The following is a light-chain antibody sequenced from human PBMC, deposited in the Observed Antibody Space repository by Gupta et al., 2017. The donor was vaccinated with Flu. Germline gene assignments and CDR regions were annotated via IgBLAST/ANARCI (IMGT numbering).Light chain of an antibody. V-gene: IGLV3-21*02. Sequence: VSVAPGQTANITCGGQDIGTKTVHWYKQKPGQGPVLIVHDNNERPSGVPERFSGSNFGNTASLAIDMVEAGDEADFYCQVWDSESDHGLFGG. J-gene: IGLJ2*01. CDR2: DNN. CDR3: QVWDSESDHGL. CDR1: DIGTKT.